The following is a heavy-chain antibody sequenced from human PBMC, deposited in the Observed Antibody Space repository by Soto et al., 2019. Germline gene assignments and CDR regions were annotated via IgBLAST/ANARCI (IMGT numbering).Heavy chain of an antibody. CDR3: ARDNGMAGSFDP. CDR2: ISFTSSTI. J-gene: IGHJ5*02. Sequence: EVQLVESGGGLVQPGGSLRLSCAASGFIFSSYSMNWVRQAPGKGLEWVSYISFTSSTIFYADSVRGRFTISRDNAKHSLYLQMNTLRDEDTAVYYCARDNGMAGSFDPWGQGTLVTVSS. CDR1: GFIFSSYS. D-gene: IGHD2-8*01. V-gene: IGHV3-48*02.